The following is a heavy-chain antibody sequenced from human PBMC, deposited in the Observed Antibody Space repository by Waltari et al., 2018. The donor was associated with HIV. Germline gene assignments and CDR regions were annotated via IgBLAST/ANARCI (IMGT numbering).Heavy chain of an antibody. J-gene: IGHJ4*02. CDR3: ARGLPKQWLAYFDY. CDR1: GYNFTTYG. Sequence: EVQLVQSGAEVKRPGESLKISCTSSGYNFTTYGTGWVRQMPGKGLEWMGIIHPGDADTRYSPSFQGQVTSSADKSISTAFLQWSSLKASDTAMYYCARGLPKQWLAYFDYWGQGTLVTVSS. D-gene: IGHD6-19*01. CDR2: IHPGDADT. V-gene: IGHV5-51*01.